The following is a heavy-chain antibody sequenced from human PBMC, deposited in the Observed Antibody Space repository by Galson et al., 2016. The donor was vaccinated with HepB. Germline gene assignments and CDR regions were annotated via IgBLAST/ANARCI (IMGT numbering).Heavy chain of an antibody. D-gene: IGHD3-3*01. CDR1: GFSISTYT. J-gene: IGHJ3*02. CDR3: ARDRSRFSSGYYTGARDVFAI. CDR2: ISSSSAYV. V-gene: IGHV3-21*01. Sequence: SLRLSCAASGFSISTYTMNWVRQAPGKGLEWISYISSSSAYVDYADSLKGRFTIPRENAKNSLYLQMNSLRAEDTAVYYCARDRSRFSSGYYTGARDVFAIWGQGTVVTVSS.